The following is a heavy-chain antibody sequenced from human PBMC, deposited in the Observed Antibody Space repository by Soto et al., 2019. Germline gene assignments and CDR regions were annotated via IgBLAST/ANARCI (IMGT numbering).Heavy chain of an antibody. V-gene: IGHV3-11*01. D-gene: IGHD3-10*01. CDR1: GFTFSDYY. CDR2: ISSSGSTI. Sequence: QVQLVESGGGLVKPGGSLRLSCAASGFTFSDYYMSWIRQAPGKGLEWVSYISSSGSTIYYADSVKGRFTISRDNAKNSQYQQMNSLRAEVTAVYYCTRHHPWLSIPLIGANSMDVWGQGTTVTVSS. CDR3: TRHHPWLSIPLIGANSMDV. J-gene: IGHJ6*02.